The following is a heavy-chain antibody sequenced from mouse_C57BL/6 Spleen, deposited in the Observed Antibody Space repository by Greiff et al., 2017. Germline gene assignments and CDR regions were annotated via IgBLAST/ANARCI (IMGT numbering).Heavy chain of an antibody. J-gene: IGHJ3*01. V-gene: IGHV5-9*01. CDR3: ARRVYDYSWFAY. D-gene: IGHD2-4*01. CDR1: GFTFSSYS. Sequence: EVMLVESGGGLVKPGGSLKLSCAASGFTFSSYSMSWVRQTPEKRLEWVATISGGGGNTYYPDSVKGRFTISRDNAKNTLYLQMSSLMSEDTALYYCARRVYDYSWFAYWGQGTLVTVAA. CDR2: ISGGGGNT.